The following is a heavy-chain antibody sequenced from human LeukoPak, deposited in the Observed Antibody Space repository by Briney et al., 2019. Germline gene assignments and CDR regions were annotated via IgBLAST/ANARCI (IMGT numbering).Heavy chain of an antibody. CDR1: GFTFSSYA. V-gene: IGHV3-64*01. Sequence: GGSLRLSCAASGFTFSSYAMPWVRQAPGKGLEYVSAISSNGGSTYCANSVKGRFTISRDNSKNTLYLQMGSLRAEDMAVYYCARGYWGSRWAPTFDYWGQGTLVTVSS. J-gene: IGHJ4*02. CDR3: ARGYWGSRWAPTFDY. D-gene: IGHD7-27*01. CDR2: ISSNGGST.